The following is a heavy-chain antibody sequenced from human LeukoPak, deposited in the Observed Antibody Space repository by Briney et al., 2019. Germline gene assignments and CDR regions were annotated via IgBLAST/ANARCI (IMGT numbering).Heavy chain of an antibody. CDR1: GFTFSNAW. Sequence: GGSLRLSCAASGFTFSNAWMSWVRQAPGMGLEWVSTISGSGDNTSYADSVKGRFTISRDNSKNTVYLQMNSLRAEDTAVYYCANGVVVTLIDYWGQGTLVTVSS. CDR2: ISGSGDNT. J-gene: IGHJ4*02. CDR3: ANGVVVTLIDY. V-gene: IGHV3-23*01. D-gene: IGHD2-21*02.